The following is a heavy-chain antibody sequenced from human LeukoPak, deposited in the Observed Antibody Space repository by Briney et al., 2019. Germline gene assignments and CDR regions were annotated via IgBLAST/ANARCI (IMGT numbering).Heavy chain of an antibody. V-gene: IGHV1-2*02. CDR3: ARLWTTVTPGDY. CDR2: INPNSGGT. CDR1: GYTFTGYY. D-gene: IGHD4-17*01. J-gene: IGHJ4*02. Sequence: ASVKASCKASGYTFTGYYMHWVRQAPGQGLEWMGWINPNSGGTNYAQKFQGRVTMTRDTSISTAYMELSRLRSDDTAVYYCARLWTTVTPGDYWGQGTLVTVSS.